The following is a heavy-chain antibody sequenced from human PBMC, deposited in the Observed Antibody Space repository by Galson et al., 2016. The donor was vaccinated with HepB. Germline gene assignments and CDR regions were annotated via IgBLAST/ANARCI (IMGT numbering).Heavy chain of an antibody. V-gene: IGHV3-15*01. Sequence: SLRLSCAASGFTFTNAWMSWVRQAPGKGLEWVGLIKSKTDGGTTDYAAPVKVRFTISRDDSKNTLYMQMNSLKTEGKAVYYCPTDYPTGIFGVDGAQDYWGQWTLVTVSS. J-gene: IGHJ4*03. CDR2: IKSKTDGGTT. CDR1: GFTFTNAW. CDR3: PTDYPTGIFGVDGAQDY. D-gene: IGHD3-3*01.